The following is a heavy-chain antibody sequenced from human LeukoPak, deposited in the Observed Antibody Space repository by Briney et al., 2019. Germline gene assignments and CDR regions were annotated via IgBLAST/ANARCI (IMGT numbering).Heavy chain of an antibody. CDR3: AKVGMAGRHLNRDYWYFDY. CDR1: GFAFSSYA. V-gene: IGHV3-23*01. J-gene: IGHJ4*02. D-gene: IGHD6-19*01. CDR2: ISGNGDTT. Sequence: HPGGSLRLSCVASGFAFSSYAMNWVRQAPGKGLEWVSSISGNGDTTHYVDSVKGRFTIARDNSKNTVYLQMNSLRVDDTAAYYCAKVGMAGRHLNRDYWYFDYWGQGTLVTVSS.